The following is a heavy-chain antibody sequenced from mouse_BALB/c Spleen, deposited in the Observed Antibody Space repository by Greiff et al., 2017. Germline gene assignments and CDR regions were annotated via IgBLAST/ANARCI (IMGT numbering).Heavy chain of an antibody. J-gene: IGHJ4*01. CDR1: GYTFNSYW. Sequence: QVQLQQSGAELARPGASVKLSCKASGYTFNSYWMQWVKQRPGQGLEWIGAIYPGDGDTRYTKKFKGKATLTADKSSSTAYMQLSSLASEDSAVYYCARWVMDYWGQGTSVTVSS. V-gene: IGHV1-87*01. CDR2: IYPGDGDT. D-gene: IGHD2-3*01. CDR3: ARWVMDY.